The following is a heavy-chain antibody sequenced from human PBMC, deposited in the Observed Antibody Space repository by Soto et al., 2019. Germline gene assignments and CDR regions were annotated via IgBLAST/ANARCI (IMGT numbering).Heavy chain of an antibody. V-gene: IGHV3-48*02. CDR3: ARKGGMDV. Sequence: PGGSLRLSCAASGFTFTNYSMNWVRQTPGKGLEWISFITSTSSIIYYADSVKGRFTISRDNAKNSLYLQMNSLRDEDTAVYYSARKGGMDVWGQGTTVTVSS. CDR1: GFTFTNYS. J-gene: IGHJ6*02. CDR2: ITSTSSII.